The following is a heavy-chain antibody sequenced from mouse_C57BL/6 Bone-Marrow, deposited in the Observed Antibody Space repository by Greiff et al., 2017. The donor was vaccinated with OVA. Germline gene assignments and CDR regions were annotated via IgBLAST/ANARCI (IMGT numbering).Heavy chain of an antibody. CDR3: TAVYWSSNY. J-gene: IGHJ2*01. Sequence: VQLQQSGAELVRPGASVKLSCTASGFNITDYYMHWVQQRPEQGLEWIGRIDPEDGDTEYAPKFQGKATMTADTSSNTAFLQLNSLTSEDTAVYYRTAVYWSSNYWGQGTTLTVSS. CDR2: IDPEDGDT. CDR1: GFNITDYY. D-gene: IGHD1-1*01. V-gene: IGHV14-1*01.